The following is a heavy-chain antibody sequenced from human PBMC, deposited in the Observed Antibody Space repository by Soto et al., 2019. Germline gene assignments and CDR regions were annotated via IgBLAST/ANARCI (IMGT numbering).Heavy chain of an antibody. Sequence: GGSLRLSCTASGFIVSDTYVNWVRQAPGKGLEWVSVISNRGDTHYADSVRGRFSLSRDISDNTLHLQMNNLRVEDTAVYYCAREPRYCRGGSCSITGDAYDIWGQGTMVTVS. CDR3: AREPRYCRGGSCSITGDAYDI. CDR1: GFIVSDTY. J-gene: IGHJ3*02. CDR2: ISNRGDT. V-gene: IGHV3-66*01. D-gene: IGHD2-15*01.